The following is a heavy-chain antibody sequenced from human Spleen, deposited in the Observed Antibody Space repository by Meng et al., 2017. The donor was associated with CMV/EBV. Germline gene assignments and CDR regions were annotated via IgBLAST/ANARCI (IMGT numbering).Heavy chain of an antibody. Sequence: SGFTFNDSYMSWIRHAPEKGLEWISYISSSGSTIYYADSVKGRFTISRDNAKNSLYLQMNSLRAEDTAVYYCAKGEGGSYGYFFHYWGQGTLVTVSS. CDR3: AKGEGGSYGYFFHY. D-gene: IGHD4-17*01. J-gene: IGHJ4*02. CDR1: GFTFNDSY. CDR2: ISSSGSTI. V-gene: IGHV3-11*04.